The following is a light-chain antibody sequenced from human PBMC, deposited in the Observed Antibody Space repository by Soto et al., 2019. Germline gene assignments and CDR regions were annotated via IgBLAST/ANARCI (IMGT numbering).Light chain of an antibody. J-gene: IGKJ1*01. Sequence: DIQMAQTPSSLSESAGDRVTITCRASQGINTYLNWYQQKPGKAPKLLIYAASNLQSGVPSRFSASGSETDFTLTISSLQPEDFATYSCQQSYSTTWTFGQGTKVEIQ. CDR2: AAS. CDR1: QGINTY. V-gene: IGKV1-39*01. CDR3: QQSYSTTWT.